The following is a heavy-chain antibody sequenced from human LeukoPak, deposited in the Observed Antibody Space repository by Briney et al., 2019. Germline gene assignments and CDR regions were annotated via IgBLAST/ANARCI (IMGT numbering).Heavy chain of an antibody. V-gene: IGHV4-59*01. J-gene: IGHJ4*02. CDR2: IYYSGST. Sequence: PSETLSLTCTVSGGSISSYYWSWIRQPPGKGLEWIGYIYYSGSTNYNPSLKSRVTISVDTSKNQFSLKLSSVTAADTAVYYCARVTSEVAGNDYWGQGTLVTVSS. CDR3: ARVTSEVAGNDY. D-gene: IGHD6-19*01. CDR1: GGSISSYY.